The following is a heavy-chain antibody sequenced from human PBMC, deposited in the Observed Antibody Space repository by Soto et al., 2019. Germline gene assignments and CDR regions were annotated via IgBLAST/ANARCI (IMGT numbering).Heavy chain of an antibody. J-gene: IGHJ4*01. V-gene: IGHV1-3*01. CDR3: ARGRASWYWDF. D-gene: IGHD2-8*02. Sequence: GASVKVSCKTFGYTFTNYVIHWVRQAPGQGLEWMGWISAGTGNTKYSQKLQDRLTISRDTSAATAYLDLSRLASEDTAVYYCARGRASWYWDFWGQGTPVTVSS. CDR1: GYTFTNYV. CDR2: ISAGTGNT.